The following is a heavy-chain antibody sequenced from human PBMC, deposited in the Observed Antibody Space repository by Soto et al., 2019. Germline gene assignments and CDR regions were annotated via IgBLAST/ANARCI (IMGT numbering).Heavy chain of an antibody. D-gene: IGHD3-22*01. CDR1: GFSFSDYF. CDR3: ARVPLYYDSSGYYYDHYYGMDV. V-gene: IGHV1-46*01. J-gene: IGHJ6*02. CDR2: INPSAGST. Sequence: ASVKVSCKASGFSFSDYFMHWVRQAPGQGLEWVGIINPSAGSTSYAQNFQGRVTMTRDTSTSTVYMELSSLRSEDTAVYYCARVPLYYDSSGYYYDHYYGMDVWGQGTTVTVSS.